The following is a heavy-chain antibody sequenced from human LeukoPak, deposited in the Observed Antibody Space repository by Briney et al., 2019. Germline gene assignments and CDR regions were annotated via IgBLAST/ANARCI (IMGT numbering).Heavy chain of an antibody. CDR1: GGTFSSYA. CDR2: IIPIFGTA. CDR3: ASVYLYGMDV. V-gene: IGHV1-69*01. D-gene: IGHD2-8*01. Sequence: SVKVSCKASGGTFSSYAISWVRQAPGQGLEWMGGIIPIFGTANYAQKFQGRVTITADESTSTAYMELSSLRTEDTAVYYCASVYLYGMDVWGQGTTVTVSS. J-gene: IGHJ6*02.